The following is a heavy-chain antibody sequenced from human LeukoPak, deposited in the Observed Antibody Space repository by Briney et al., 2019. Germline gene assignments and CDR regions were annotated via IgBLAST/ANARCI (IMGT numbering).Heavy chain of an antibody. CDR2: IDPSDSYT. Sequence: PGGSKRLSCKGSGYSFTSYWISWVRQMPGKGLEWMGRIDPSDSYTNYSPSFQGHVTISADKSISTAYLQWSSLKASDTAMYYCETSPGYSSGWYRGGADYWGQGTLVTVSS. V-gene: IGHV5-10-1*01. D-gene: IGHD6-19*01. CDR1: GYSFTSYW. CDR3: ETSPGYSSGWYRGGADY. J-gene: IGHJ4*02.